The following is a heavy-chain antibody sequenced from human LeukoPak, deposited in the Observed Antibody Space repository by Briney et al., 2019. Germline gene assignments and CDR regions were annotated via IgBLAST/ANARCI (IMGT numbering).Heavy chain of an antibody. J-gene: IGHJ5*02. CDR1: GGSISTYF. Sequence: SETLSLTCTVSGGSISTYFWSWIRQPPGKGLEWIGYIYYSGSTNYNSSLKSRVTISVDTSKNQFSLKLSSVTAADTAVYYCARQWQQLRWNWFDPWGQGTLVTVSS. CDR3: ARQWQQLRWNWFDP. D-gene: IGHD6-13*01. CDR2: IYYSGST. V-gene: IGHV4-59*08.